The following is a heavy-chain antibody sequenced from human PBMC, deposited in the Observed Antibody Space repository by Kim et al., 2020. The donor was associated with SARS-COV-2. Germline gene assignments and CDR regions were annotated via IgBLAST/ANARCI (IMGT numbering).Heavy chain of an antibody. CDR3: VLSSGSFDAFDI. J-gene: IGHJ3*02. CDR2: IYYSGST. D-gene: IGHD3-22*01. Sequence: SETLSLTCTVSGGSISSYYWSWIRQPPGKGLEWIGYIYYSGSTNYNPSLKSRVTISVDTSKNQFSLKLSSVTAADTAVYYCVLSSGSFDAFDIWGQGTMVTVSS. V-gene: IGHV4-59*01. CDR1: GGSISSYY.